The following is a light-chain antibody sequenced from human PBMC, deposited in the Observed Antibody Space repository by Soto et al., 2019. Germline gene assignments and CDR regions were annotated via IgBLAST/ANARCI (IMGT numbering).Light chain of an antibody. CDR2: RNN. Sequence: QLVLTQPPSASGTPGQRVSVSCSGSSSNIGSNYVYWYQQLPGTAPKLLIYRNNQRPSGVPDRFSGSKSGTSASLAISGLRSEDEADYYCAAWDDSLSGPVFGGGTTVTVL. J-gene: IGLJ3*02. V-gene: IGLV1-47*01. CDR3: AAWDDSLSGPV. CDR1: SSNIGSNY.